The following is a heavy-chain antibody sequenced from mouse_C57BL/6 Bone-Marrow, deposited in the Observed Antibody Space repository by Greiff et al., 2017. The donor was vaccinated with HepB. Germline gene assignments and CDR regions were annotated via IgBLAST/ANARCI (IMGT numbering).Heavy chain of an antibody. CDR3: ARNRDYGSNPWYFDV. CDR1: GYTFTSYW. Sequence: QVQLKQPGAELVKPGASVKMSCKASGYTFTSYWITWVKQRPGQGLEWIGDIYPGSGSTNYNEKFKSKATLTVDTSSSTAYMQLSSLTSEDSAVYYCARNRDYGSNPWYFDVWGTGTTVTVSS. CDR2: IYPGSGST. D-gene: IGHD1-1*01. V-gene: IGHV1-55*01. J-gene: IGHJ1*03.